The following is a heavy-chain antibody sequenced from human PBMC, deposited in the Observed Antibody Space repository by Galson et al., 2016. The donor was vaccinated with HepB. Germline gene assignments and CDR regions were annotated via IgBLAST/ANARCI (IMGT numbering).Heavy chain of an antibody. J-gene: IGHJ3*01. V-gene: IGHV2-5*02. Sequence: PALVKPTQTLTLTCTFSGFSLRAGGLGVGWIRQPPGNALEWLGLISWDDDKRYSLSLQSSPTITKDTSKNKVVLTMTNMHPVDTATYYCARSGGYCSFDSSCYSFDAFDFWGQGTVVTVSS. D-gene: IGHD2-15*01. CDR1: GFSLRAGGLG. CDR2: ISWDDDK. CDR3: ARSGGYCSFDSSCYSFDAFDF.